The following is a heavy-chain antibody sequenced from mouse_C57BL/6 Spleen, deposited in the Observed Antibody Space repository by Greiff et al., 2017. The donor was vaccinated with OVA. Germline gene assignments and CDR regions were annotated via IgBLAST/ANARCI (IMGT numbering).Heavy chain of an antibody. CDR2: INPNNGGT. Sequence: VQLQQSGPELVKPGASVKIPCKASGYTFTDYNMDWVKQSHGKSLEWIGDINPNNGGTIYNQKFKGKATLTVDKSSSTAYMELSSLTSEDTAVYYWARSGYGYDGEYYAMDYWGQGTSVTVSS. CDR3: ARSGYGYDGEYYAMDY. D-gene: IGHD2-2*01. J-gene: IGHJ4*01. CDR1: GYTFTDYN. V-gene: IGHV1-18*01.